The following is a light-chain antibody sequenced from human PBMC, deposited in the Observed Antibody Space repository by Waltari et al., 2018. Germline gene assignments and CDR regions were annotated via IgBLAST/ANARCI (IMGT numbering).Light chain of an antibody. V-gene: IGKV3-15*01. Sequence: EIVMTQSPATLSVSPGERATLSCRASQSVSSNLAWYQQKPGQAPRLLIYGASTRATGIPARLSGSGSGTEFTLTISSLQSEDFAVYYCQQYNNYITFGQGTRLEIK. J-gene: IGKJ5*01. CDR1: QSVSSN. CDR3: QQYNNYIT. CDR2: GAS.